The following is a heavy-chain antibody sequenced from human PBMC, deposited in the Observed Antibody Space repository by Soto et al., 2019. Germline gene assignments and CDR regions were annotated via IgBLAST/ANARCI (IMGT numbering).Heavy chain of an antibody. CDR2: IYYSGST. Sequence: ASETLSLTCTVSGGSISSYYWSWIRQPPGKGLEWIGYIYYSGSTNYNPSLKSRVTISVDTSKNQFSLKLSSVTAADTAVYYCARGYCSGGSCYSFNWFDPWGQGTLVTVSS. V-gene: IGHV4-59*08. CDR1: GGSISSYY. J-gene: IGHJ5*02. CDR3: ARGYCSGGSCYSFNWFDP. D-gene: IGHD2-15*01.